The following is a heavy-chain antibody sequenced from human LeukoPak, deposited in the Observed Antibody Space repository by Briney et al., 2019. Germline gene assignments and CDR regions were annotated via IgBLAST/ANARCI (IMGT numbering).Heavy chain of an antibody. D-gene: IGHD3-3*01. CDR2: IDPSDSYT. V-gene: IGHV5-10-1*01. CDR3: ARTYYDFWSGYYTSWFDP. CDR1: GYSFTSYW. Sequence: GESLKISCKGSGYSFTSYWISWVRQMPGKGLEWMGRIDPSDSYTNYSPSFQGHVTISADKSISTAYLQWSSLKASDTAMYYCARTYYDFWSGYYTSWFDPWGQGTLGTVSS. J-gene: IGHJ5*02.